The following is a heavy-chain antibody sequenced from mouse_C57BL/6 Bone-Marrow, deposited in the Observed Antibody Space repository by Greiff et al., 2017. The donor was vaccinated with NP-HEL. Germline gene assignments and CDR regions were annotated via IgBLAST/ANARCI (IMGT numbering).Heavy chain of an antibody. V-gene: IGHV1-74*01. CDR1: GYTFTSYW. CDR2: IHPSDSDT. D-gene: IGHD2-10*02. J-gene: IGHJ4*01. CDR3: AIEERYGYGNLAMDC. Sequence: QVQLQQPGAELVKPGASVKVSCKASGYTFTSYWMHWVKQRPGQGLEWIGRIHPSDSDTNYNQKLKGKATLPVDKSSSTAYMQLSSLTSEDSAVYYCAIEERYGYGNLAMDCWGQGTSVTVSS.